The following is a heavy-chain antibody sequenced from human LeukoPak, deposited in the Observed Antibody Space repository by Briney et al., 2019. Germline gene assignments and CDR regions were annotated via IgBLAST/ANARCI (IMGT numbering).Heavy chain of an antibody. V-gene: IGHV3-48*01. CDR1: GFTFSSYS. D-gene: IGHD2-21*02. CDR2: ISSSSNTI. CDR3: ARDRGDWLPRDIDY. J-gene: IGHJ4*02. Sequence: GGSLRLSCAASGFTFSSYSMYWVRQAPGKGLEWVSYISSSSNTIYYADSVKGRFTISSDNAKNSLYLQMNSLRAEDTAVYYCARDRGDWLPRDIDYWGQGTLVTVSS.